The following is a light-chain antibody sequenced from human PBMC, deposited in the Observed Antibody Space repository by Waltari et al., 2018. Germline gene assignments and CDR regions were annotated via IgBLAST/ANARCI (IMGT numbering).Light chain of an antibody. Sequence: DIVMTQSPLSLPVPPGEAASISCRSTQSLLHSDGNTYLDWYRQRPGQSPQLLIYWGSNRASGVPDRFSGSGSGTDFTLKISRVEADDVGIYYCMQGLQSPTFGGGTKVEIK. J-gene: IGKJ4*01. CDR1: QSLLHSDGNTY. CDR2: WGS. V-gene: IGKV2-28*01. CDR3: MQGLQSPT.